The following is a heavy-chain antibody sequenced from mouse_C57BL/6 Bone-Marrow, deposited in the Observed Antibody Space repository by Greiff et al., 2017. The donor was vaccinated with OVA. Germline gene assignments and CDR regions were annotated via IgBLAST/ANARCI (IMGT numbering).Heavy chain of an antibody. D-gene: IGHD2-1*01. CDR2: IDPENGDT. CDR1: GFNIKDDY. V-gene: IGHV14-4*01. CDR3: TLYGNYWYFDV. Sequence: EVQLQQSGAELVRPGASVKLSCTASGFNIKDDYMHWVKQRPEQGLEWIGWIDPENGDTEYASKFQGKATITADTSSNTAYLQLSSLTSEDTAVYYCTLYGNYWYFDVWGTGTTVTVSS. J-gene: IGHJ1*03.